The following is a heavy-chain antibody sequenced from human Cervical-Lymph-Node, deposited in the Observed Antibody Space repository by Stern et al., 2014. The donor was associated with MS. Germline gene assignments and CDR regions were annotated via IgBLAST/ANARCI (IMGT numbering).Heavy chain of an antibody. D-gene: IGHD2-2*01. J-gene: IGHJ4*02. CDR1: GFIFSNYA. Sequence: QVQLVQSGGRVVQPGRSLRLSCAASGFIFSNYAMTWVRQAPGKGLEWVAVISSDGKDEYYADSVKGRFTISRDIYKSTLYLQMNSLTAEDTAVYFCARDPCESTPCYLNFWGQGTLVSVSS. CDR2: ISSDGKDE. CDR3: ARDPCESTPCYLNF. V-gene: IGHV3-30*04.